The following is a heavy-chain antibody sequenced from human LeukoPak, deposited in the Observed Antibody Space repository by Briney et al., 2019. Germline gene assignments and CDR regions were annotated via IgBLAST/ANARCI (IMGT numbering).Heavy chain of an antibody. CDR1: GDTFATYW. Sequence: RAGESLKISCKCSGDTFATYWIGWVRQVPGKGLEWMGVIYPGDSRTRYNPSFQGQVTISVDKSISTAYLQWSSLKASDTAMYYWACRKFTSPWSAPWGQGTLVTVSS. CDR3: ACRKFTSPWSAP. CDR2: IYPGDSRT. D-gene: IGHD2-2*01. V-gene: IGHV5-51*01. J-gene: IGHJ5*02.